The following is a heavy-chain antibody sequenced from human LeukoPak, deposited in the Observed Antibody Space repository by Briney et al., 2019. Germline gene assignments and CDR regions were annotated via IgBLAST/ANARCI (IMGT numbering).Heavy chain of an antibody. D-gene: IGHD4-17*01. CDR1: GGSISSYY. J-gene: IGHJ4*02. CDR2: IYYSGST. Sequence: SVTLSLTCTVSGGSISSYYWSWIRQPPGKGLEWIGYIYYSGSTNYNPSLKSRVTISVDTSKNQFSLKLSSVTAADTAVYYCARGDDYGDYEAYWGQGTLVTVSS. V-gene: IGHV4-59*01. CDR3: ARGDDYGDYEAY.